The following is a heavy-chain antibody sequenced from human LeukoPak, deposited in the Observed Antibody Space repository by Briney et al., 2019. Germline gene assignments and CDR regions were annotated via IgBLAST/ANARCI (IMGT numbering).Heavy chain of an antibody. CDR1: GYTFTSYD. V-gene: IGHV1-8*01. CDR3: ARVPPRSGSYYYYYYYMDV. CDR2: MNPNSGNT. J-gene: IGHJ6*03. D-gene: IGHD3-10*01. Sequence: ASVKVSCKASGYTFTSYDINWVRQATGQGLEWMGWMNPNSGNTGYAQKFQGRVTMTRNTSISTAYMELSSLRSEDTTVYYCARVPPRSGSYYYYYYYMDVWGKGTTVTISS.